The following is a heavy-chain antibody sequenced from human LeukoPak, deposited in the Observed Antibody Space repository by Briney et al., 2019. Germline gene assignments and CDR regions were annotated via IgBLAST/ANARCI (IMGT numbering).Heavy chain of an antibody. CDR3: ARDVGMTTVHFDY. CDR2: IYYSGST. J-gene: IGHJ4*02. D-gene: IGHD4-17*01. Sequence: SETLSLTCTVSGGSISSYYWSWIRQPPGKGLEWIGYIYYSGSTNYNPSLKSRVTISVDTSKNQFSLKLSSVTAADTAVYYCARDVGMTTVHFDYWGQGTLVTVSS. CDR1: GGSISSYY. V-gene: IGHV4-59*01.